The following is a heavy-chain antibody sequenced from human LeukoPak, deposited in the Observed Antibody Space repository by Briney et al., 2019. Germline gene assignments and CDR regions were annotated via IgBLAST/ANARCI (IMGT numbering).Heavy chain of an antibody. Sequence: GSLRLSCAASGFTFTNYGMTWVRQAPGKGLEWVSTISGSGGSPYYADSVKGRFTISRDNSKNTLYLQMNSLRAEDTAVFYCAKAQHSSIWGYFDYWGQGTLVTVSS. V-gene: IGHV3-23*01. CDR1: GFTFTNYG. CDR2: ISGSGGSP. CDR3: AKAQHSSIWGYFDY. D-gene: IGHD6-13*01. J-gene: IGHJ4*02.